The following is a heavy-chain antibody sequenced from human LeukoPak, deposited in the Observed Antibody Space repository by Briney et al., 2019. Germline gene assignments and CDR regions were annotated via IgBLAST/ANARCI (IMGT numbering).Heavy chain of an antibody. Sequence: ASVKVSCKASGYTFTSYGISWVRQAPGQGLEWMGWISAYNGNTNYAQKLQGRVTMTTDTSTSTAYMGLRSLRSDDTAVYYCARVIDYDILTGYFYYFDYWGQGTLVTVSS. D-gene: IGHD3-9*01. CDR1: GYTFTSYG. CDR3: ARVIDYDILTGYFYYFDY. CDR2: ISAYNGNT. V-gene: IGHV1-18*01. J-gene: IGHJ4*02.